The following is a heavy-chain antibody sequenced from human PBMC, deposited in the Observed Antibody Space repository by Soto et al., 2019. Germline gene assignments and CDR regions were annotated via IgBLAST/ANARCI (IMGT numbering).Heavy chain of an antibody. Sequence: WESLKISCKGSAYSFTTYWIGWVRQMPGQGLEWVGVIYPGDSRTRYSPPFQGQVTISADKSISTAYLQWSSLKASDTAMYYCARHSSRKVNGWFDPWGQATLFPASS. CDR1: AYSFTTYW. CDR3: ARHSSRKVNGWFDP. J-gene: IGHJ5*02. D-gene: IGHD6-6*01. CDR2: IYPGDSRT. V-gene: IGHV5-51*01.